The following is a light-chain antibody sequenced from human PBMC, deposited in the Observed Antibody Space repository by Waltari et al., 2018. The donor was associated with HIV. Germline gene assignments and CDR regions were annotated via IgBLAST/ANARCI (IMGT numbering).Light chain of an antibody. CDR3: SSYAGSNNLV. Sequence: HSALTQPPSASGSPGQSVTISCTGTSSDVGGYHYVSWYQQHPGKAPKLMIYEVSKRPSGVTDRFSGSKSGNTASLTVSGLQAEDEADYYCSSYAGSNNLVFGGGTKLTVL. V-gene: IGLV2-8*01. CDR2: EVS. J-gene: IGLJ2*01. CDR1: SSDVGGYHY.